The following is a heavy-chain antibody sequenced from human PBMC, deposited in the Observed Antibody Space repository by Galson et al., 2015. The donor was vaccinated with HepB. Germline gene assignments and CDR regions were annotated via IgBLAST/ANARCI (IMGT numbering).Heavy chain of an antibody. V-gene: IGHV3-7*03. CDR1: GFTFSSYW. D-gene: IGHD6-19*01. Sequence: SLRLSCAASGFTFSSYWMSWVRQAPGKGLEWVANIKQDGSEKYYVDSVKGRFTISRDNAKNSLYLQMNSLRAEDTAVYYCARGGSSSGWYFEDYFDYWGQGTLVTVSS. CDR3: ARGGSSSGWYFEDYFDY. J-gene: IGHJ4*02. CDR2: IKQDGSEK.